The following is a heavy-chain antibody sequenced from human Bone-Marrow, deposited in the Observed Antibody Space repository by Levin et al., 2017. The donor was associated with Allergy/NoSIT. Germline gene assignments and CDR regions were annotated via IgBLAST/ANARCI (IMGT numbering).Heavy chain of an antibody. CDR1: GGSISSYY. D-gene: IGHD2-15*01. CDR3: ARGSCYSSGRAYYFDY. CDR2: IYYSGST. Sequence: PSETLSLTCTVSGGSISSYYWSWIRQPPGKGLEWIGYIYYSGSTNYNPSLKSRVTISVDTSKNQFSLKLSSVTAADTAVYYCARGSCYSSGRAYYFDYWGQGTLVTVSS. J-gene: IGHJ4*02. V-gene: IGHV4-59*01.